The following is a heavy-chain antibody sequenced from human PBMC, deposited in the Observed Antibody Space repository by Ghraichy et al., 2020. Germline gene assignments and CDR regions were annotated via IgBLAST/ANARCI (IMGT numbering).Heavy chain of an antibody. CDR2: ISGGSTYT. CDR3: ARDRPVSRIQTPPVYYHGLDV. CDR1: GFTFSDYY. D-gene: IGHD2-2*01. V-gene: IGHV3-11*05. J-gene: IGHJ6*02. Sequence: GESLNISCSASGFTFSDYYMSWIRQAPGKGLGWGSYISGGSTYTNYADSVKGRFTISRDNAENALYLQMNSLRAEDTAVYYCARDRPVSRIQTPPVYYHGLDVWCQGTTVTVSS.